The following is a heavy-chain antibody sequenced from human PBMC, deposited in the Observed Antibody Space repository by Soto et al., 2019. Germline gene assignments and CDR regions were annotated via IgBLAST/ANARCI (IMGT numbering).Heavy chain of an antibody. V-gene: IGHV3-33*01. Sequence: GGSLRLSCAASGFTFSSYGMHWVRQAPGKGLEWVAVIWYDGSNKYYADSVKGRFTISRDNSKNTLYLQMNSLRAEDTAVYYCARDPLSDCSGGSCYSNYYDCMVVLDQGTTVAVSS. CDR2: IWYDGSNK. CDR3: ARDPLSDCSGGSCYSNYYDCMVV. D-gene: IGHD2-15*01. CDR1: GFTFSSYG. J-gene: IGHJ6*02.